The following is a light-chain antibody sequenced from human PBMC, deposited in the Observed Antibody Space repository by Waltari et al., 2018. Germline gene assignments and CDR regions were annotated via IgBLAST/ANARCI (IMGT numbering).Light chain of an antibody. CDR1: QSVSSY. V-gene: IGKV3-11*01. Sequence: EVVLTQSPATLSLSPGERATLPCRASQSVSSYLAWYQQKPGQAPRPLISDASNRATGIPARFGGSGSGTDFTLTISSLEPEDSAVYYCQHRFNWPLTFGGGTKVEIK. CDR2: DAS. J-gene: IGKJ4*01. CDR3: QHRFNWPLT.